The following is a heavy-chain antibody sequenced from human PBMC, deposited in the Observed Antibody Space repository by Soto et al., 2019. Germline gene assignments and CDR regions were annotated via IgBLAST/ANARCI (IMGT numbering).Heavy chain of an antibody. J-gene: IGHJ4*02. Sequence: EASVKVSCKASGGTFGSYARSWVRQAPGQGLEWMGRIIPIFGIANYAQKFQGRVTITADESTSTAYMELSSLRSEDTAVYYCARGRPHYCSSASCYTPFDYWGQGTLLTVSS. V-gene: IGHV1-69*13. CDR1: GGTFGSYA. CDR3: ARGRPHYCSSASCYTPFDY. D-gene: IGHD2-2*02. CDR2: IIPIFGIA.